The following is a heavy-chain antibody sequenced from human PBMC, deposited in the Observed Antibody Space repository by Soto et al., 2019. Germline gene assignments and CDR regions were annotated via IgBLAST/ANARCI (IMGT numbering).Heavy chain of an antibody. V-gene: IGHV4-39*01. CDR1: GGSMTSYY. J-gene: IGHJ6*02. Sequence: LSLTCTVSGGSMTSYYWGWIRQPPGKGLEWIGSIYSTGNTYYNPSLNSQVTISVDTSKNQFSLNVISVTAADTAVYYCRRSSRYSTDVWGQGTTVTVS. D-gene: IGHD6-13*01. CDR3: RRSSRYSTDV. CDR2: IYSTGNT.